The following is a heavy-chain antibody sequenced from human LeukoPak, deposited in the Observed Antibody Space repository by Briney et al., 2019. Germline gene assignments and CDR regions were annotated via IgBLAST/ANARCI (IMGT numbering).Heavy chain of an antibody. CDR2: INPNSGGT. J-gene: IGHJ4*02. V-gene: IGHV1-2*06. D-gene: IGHD3-10*01. CDR1: GYTFTGYN. Sequence: ASVKVSCKASGYTFTGYNMHWVRQAPGQGLEWMGRINPNSGGTNYAQKFQGRVTMTRDTSISTAYMELSRLRSDDTAVYYCARVLVRGVISFDYWGQGTLVTVSS. CDR3: ARVLVRGVISFDY.